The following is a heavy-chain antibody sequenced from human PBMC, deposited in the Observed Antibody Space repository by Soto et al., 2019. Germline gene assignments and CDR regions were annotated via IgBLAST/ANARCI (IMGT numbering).Heavy chain of an antibody. D-gene: IGHD3-22*01. J-gene: IGHJ4*02. CDR2: ISAYNGNT. Sequence: NGACKAAVYSKTIDLVSCRSKKPGQGLEWMGWISAYNGNTNYAQKLQGRVTMTTDTSTSTAYMELRSLRSDDTAVYYCAGHLYDISGGFDYRGQGTLVT. V-gene: IGHV1-18*01. CDR1: VYSKTIDL. CDR3: AGHLYDISGGFDY.